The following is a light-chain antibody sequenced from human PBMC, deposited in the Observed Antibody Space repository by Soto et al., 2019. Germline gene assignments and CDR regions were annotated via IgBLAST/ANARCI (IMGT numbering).Light chain of an antibody. V-gene: IGLV2-14*01. Sequence: QSVLTLPASLAGSPGQSITISCTGTSSDVGGYNYVYWYQQHPGKAPKLMIYEVSNRPSGVSNRFSGSKSGNTASLTIYGLQAVDEADYYCTSYTSISLYVFGTGTKV. CDR1: SSDVGGYNY. CDR2: EVS. CDR3: TSYTSISLYV. J-gene: IGLJ1*01.